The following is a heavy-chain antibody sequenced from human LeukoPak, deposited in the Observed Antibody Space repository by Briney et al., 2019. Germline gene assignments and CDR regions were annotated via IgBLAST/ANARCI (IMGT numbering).Heavy chain of an antibody. CDR2: ISGSGGFT. J-gene: IGHJ3*02. V-gene: IGHV3-23*01. CDR1: GFTFSTYW. Sequence: GGSLRLSCVASGFTFSTYWMSWVRQAPGKGLEWVSAISGSGGFTYYADSVKGRFTISRDNSKNTLYLQMNSLRAEDTAVYYCAKSMVRGNYYDSSGYPPVWGYDAFDIWGQGTMVTVSS. CDR3: AKSMVRGNYYDSSGYPPVWGYDAFDI. D-gene: IGHD3-22*01.